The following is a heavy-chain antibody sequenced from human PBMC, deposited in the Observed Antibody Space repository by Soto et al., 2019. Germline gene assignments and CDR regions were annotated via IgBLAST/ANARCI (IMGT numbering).Heavy chain of an antibody. CDR3: ATNYGSGSAPFDH. CDR2: TIPMLSMA. J-gene: IGHJ4*02. CDR1: GDTFSRYT. Sequence: QVQLVQSGAEVKKHGSSVKVSCTASGDTFSRYTISWVRHAPGQGPEWMGRTIPMLSMANYALKFQGRVGITADKSTSTVYMVLSNLRSEATAVYYCATNYGSGSAPFDHWGQGTLVTVAS. D-gene: IGHD3-10*01. V-gene: IGHV1-69*02.